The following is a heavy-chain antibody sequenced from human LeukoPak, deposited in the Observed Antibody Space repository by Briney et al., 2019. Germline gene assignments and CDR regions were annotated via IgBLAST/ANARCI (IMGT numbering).Heavy chain of an antibody. CDR3: ARDVYYGSGSPTVDY. CDR1: GFTFSRYW. CDR2: IKQDGSEK. D-gene: IGHD3-10*01. J-gene: IGHJ4*02. V-gene: IGHV3-7*01. Sequence: GGSLRLSCAASGFTFSRYWMSWVSQAPGKGLEWVANIKQDGSEKYYVDSVKGRFTISRDKAKNSLYLQMNTLIAEDTAVYYCARDVYYGSGSPTVDYWGQGTLVTVSS.